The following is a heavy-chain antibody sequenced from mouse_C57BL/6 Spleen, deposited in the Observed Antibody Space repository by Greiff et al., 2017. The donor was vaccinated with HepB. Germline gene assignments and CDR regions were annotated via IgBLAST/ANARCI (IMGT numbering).Heavy chain of an antibody. D-gene: IGHD1-1*01. CDR3: ARSKVDYYGSSYFDY. CDR2: INPNNGGT. J-gene: IGHJ2*01. Sequence: VQLKESGPELVKPGASVKIPCKASGYTFTDYNMDWVKQSHGKSLEWIGDINPNNGGTIYNQKFKGKATLTVDKSSSTAYMALRSLTSEDTAVYYFARSKVDYYGSSYFDYWGQGTTLTVSS. V-gene: IGHV1-18*01. CDR1: GYTFTDYN.